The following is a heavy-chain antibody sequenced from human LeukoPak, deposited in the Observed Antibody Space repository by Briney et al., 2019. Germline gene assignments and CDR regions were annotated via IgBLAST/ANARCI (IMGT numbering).Heavy chain of an antibody. D-gene: IGHD3-3*01. CDR1: GFTFSGYW. J-gene: IGHJ4*02. CDR2: INRDGSEK. Sequence: GVSLRLSCAASGFTFSGYWMSWVRQAPGKGLEWVANINRDGSEKYHVDALKGRFTISRDDAKNSVYLQMNSLRADDTATYYCTRIRGFLGPDYWGQGTLVTVSS. V-gene: IGHV3-7*01. CDR3: TRIRGFLGPDY.